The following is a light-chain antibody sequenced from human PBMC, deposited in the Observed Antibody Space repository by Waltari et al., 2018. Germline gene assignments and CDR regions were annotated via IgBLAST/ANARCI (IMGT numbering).Light chain of an antibody. V-gene: IGKV4-1*01. CDR3: QQYYSTPLT. CDR2: WAP. J-gene: IGKJ4*01. CDR1: ESVLYSSNNKNH. Sequence: DIVMTQSPESLAVSLGERATINCKSSESVLYSSNNKNHLAWYQQKPGQPPKLLLYWAPTRKSGVPDRFSGSGSETDFTLTVTSLQAEDAAVYYCQQYYSTPLTFGGGTRVEI.